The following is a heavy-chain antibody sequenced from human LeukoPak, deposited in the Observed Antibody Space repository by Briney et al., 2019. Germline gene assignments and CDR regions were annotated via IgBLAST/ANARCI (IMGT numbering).Heavy chain of an antibody. CDR3: ARVGDINDYYLNY. CDR2: INHSGST. J-gene: IGHJ4*02. Sequence: SETLSLTCAVYGGSFSGYFWSWIRQPPGEGLEWIAEINHSGSTNYNPSLKSRLTISVDTSKNQFFLKLSSVTAADTAVYFCARVGDINDYYLNYWGQGTLVIVSS. CDR1: GGSFSGYF. D-gene: IGHD3-22*01. V-gene: IGHV4-34*01.